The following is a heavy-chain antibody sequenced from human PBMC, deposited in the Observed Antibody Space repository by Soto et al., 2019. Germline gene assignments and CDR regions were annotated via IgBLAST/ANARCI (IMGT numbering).Heavy chain of an antibody. V-gene: IGHV1-18*01. Sequence: VASVKVSCNTSGYTFTSYCIIWVRQAPGQGLEWMGWISAYNGNTNYAQKLQGRVTMTTDTSTSTAYMELRSLRSDDTAVYYCARDSPSAALWFEYGMDVWGQGTTVTVSS. D-gene: IGHD3-10*01. CDR1: GYTFTSYC. CDR2: ISAYNGNT. CDR3: ARDSPSAALWFEYGMDV. J-gene: IGHJ6*02.